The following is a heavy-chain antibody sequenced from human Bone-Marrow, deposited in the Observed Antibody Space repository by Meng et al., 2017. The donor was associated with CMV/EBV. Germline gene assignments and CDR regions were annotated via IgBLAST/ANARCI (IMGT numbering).Heavy chain of an antibody. J-gene: IGHJ4*02. CDR2: INSDGSST. CDR3: ARSGGSTYYDILTGPDGHDY. D-gene: IGHD3-9*01. Sequence: GESLKISCAASGFTFSSYWMHWVRQAPGKGLVWVSRINSDGSSTSYADSVKGRFTISRDNAKNTLYLQMNSLRAEDTAVYYCARSGGSTYYDILTGPDGHDYWGQGTLVTVSS. CDR1: GFTFSSYW. V-gene: IGHV3-74*01.